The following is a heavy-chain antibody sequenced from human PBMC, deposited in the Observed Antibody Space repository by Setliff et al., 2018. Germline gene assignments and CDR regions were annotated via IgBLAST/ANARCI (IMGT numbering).Heavy chain of an antibody. CDR3: ASLGYCSSTSCWPYYYYGMDV. J-gene: IGHJ6*02. D-gene: IGHD2-2*01. CDR1: GYTFTSYA. Sequence: GASVKVSCKASGYTFTSYAMHWVRQAPGQRLEWMGWINAGNGNTKYSQKFQGRVTITRDTSASTACMELSSLRSEDTAVYYCASLGYCSSTSCWPYYYYGMDVWGQGTTVTVSS. V-gene: IGHV1-3*01. CDR2: INAGNGNT.